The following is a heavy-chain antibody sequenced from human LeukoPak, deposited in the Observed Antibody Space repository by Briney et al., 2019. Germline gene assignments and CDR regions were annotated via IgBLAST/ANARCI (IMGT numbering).Heavy chain of an antibody. V-gene: IGHV3-23*01. CDR2: FRGSVIVT. J-gene: IGHJ4*02. CDR1: GFTFSIFSNYG. CDR3: AKGAKGEQWLY. Sequence: GGPLRLSCAPSGFTFSIFSNYGMSWVRQAPGKGLDWVSTFRGSVIVTLYEGPVKDRFSISRDNSKNTLYPHMNSRHAENTPVYYCAKGAKGEQWLYWGQGTLVTVSS. D-gene: IGHD6-19*01.